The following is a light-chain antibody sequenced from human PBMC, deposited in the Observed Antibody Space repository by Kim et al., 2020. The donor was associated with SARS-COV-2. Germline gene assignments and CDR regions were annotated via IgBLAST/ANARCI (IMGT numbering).Light chain of an antibody. CDR1: QGISSY. Sequence: DIQLTQSPSFLSASVGDRVTITCRASQGISSYLAWYQQKPGKAPRLLIYAASTLQSGVPSRFSGSGSGTEFTLTISSLQPEDFATYYCQQLNSYAFTFGGGTKLEI. J-gene: IGKJ4*01. CDR3: QQLNSYAFT. CDR2: AAS. V-gene: IGKV1-9*01.